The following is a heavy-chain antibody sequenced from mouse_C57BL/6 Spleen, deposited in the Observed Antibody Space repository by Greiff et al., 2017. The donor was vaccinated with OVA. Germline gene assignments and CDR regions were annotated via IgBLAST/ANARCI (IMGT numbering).Heavy chain of an antibody. D-gene: IGHD2-3*01. V-gene: IGHV14-2*01. J-gene: IGHJ3*01. CDR1: GFNIKDYY. CDR3: ARGIYDGYYGAWFAY. Sequence: DVKLQESGAELVKPGASVKLSCTASGFNIKDYYMHWVKQRTEQGLEWIGRIDPEDGETKYAPKFQGKATITADTSSNTAYLQLSSLTSEDTAVYYCARGIYDGYYGAWFAYWGQGTLVTVSA. CDR2: IDPEDGET.